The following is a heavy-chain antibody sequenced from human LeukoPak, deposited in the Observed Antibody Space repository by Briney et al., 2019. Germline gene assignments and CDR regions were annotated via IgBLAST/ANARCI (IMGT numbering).Heavy chain of an antibody. V-gene: IGHV3-66*02. CDR3: ARDSNYDY. D-gene: IGHD6-13*01. Sequence: GSLRLSCAASGFTVSSTYMSWVRQAPGKGLEWVSVLYSGGTTYYADSVKGRFTISKDNSKNTLYLQMNSLRAEDTAVYYCARDSNYDYWGQGTLVTVSS. CDR1: GFTVSSTY. J-gene: IGHJ4*02. CDR2: LYSGGTT.